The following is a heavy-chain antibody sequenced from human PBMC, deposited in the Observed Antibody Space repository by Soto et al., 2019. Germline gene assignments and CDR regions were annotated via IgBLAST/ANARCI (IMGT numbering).Heavy chain of an antibody. D-gene: IGHD2-2*01. V-gene: IGHV1-2*04. CDR1: GYTFTGYY. CDR2: INPNSGGT. CDR3: ARARTYCSSTRCYRNAFDI. Sequence: ASVKVSCKASGYTFTGYYMHWVRQAPGQGLEWMGWINPNSGGTNYAQKFQGWVTMTRDTSISTAYMELSRLRSDDTAVYYCARARTYCSSTRCYRNAFDIWGQGKMVTVSS. J-gene: IGHJ3*02.